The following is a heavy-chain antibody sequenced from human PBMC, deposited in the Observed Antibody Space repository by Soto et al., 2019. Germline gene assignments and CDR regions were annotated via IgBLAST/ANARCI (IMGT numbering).Heavy chain of an antibody. CDR2: TYYRSKWYN. J-gene: IGHJ6*02. D-gene: IGHD5-12*01. V-gene: IGHV6-1*01. Sequence: PSQTLSLTCAISGDSVSRNSAAWNWIRHSPSRGLEWLGRTYYRSKWYNDYAVSVKSRITINPDTSKNQFSLQLNSVTPEDTAVYYCAKDINGYSGYDEGYYYGMDVWGQGTTVTVSS. CDR1: GDSVSRNSAA. CDR3: AKDINGYSGYDEGYYYGMDV.